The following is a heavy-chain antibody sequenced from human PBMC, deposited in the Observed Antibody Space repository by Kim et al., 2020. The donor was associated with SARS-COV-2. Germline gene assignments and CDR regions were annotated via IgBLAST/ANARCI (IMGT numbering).Heavy chain of an antibody. J-gene: IGHJ3*02. CDR1: GGSFSGYY. V-gene: IGHV4-34*01. D-gene: IGHD6-13*01. CDR2: INHSGST. Sequence: SETLSLTCAVYGGSFSGYYWSWIRQPPGKGLEWIGEINHSGSTNYNPSLKSRVTISVDTSKNQFSLKLSSVTAADTAVYYCARTFEKPGYSSSSGDAFDIWGQGTMVTVSS. CDR3: ARTFEKPGYSSSSGDAFDI.